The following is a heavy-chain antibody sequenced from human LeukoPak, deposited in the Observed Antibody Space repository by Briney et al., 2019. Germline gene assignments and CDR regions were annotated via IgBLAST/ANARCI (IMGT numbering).Heavy chain of an antibody. V-gene: IGHV4-39*01. J-gene: IGHJ6*03. CDR1: GGSISSSTYY. CDR3: ARQISDYYYYYMDV. Sequence: PSETLSLTCTVSGGSISSSTYYWGWIRQPPGKGLEWIGTIYYSGTTYYNPSLESRVTIFEDASKNQFSLMLTFVAAADPAVYYCARQISDYYYYYMDVWGKGTTVTVSS. D-gene: IGHD3-10*01. CDR2: IYYSGTT.